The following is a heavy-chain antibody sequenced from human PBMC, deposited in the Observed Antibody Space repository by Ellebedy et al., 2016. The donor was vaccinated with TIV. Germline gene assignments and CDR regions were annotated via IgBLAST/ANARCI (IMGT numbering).Heavy chain of an antibody. Sequence: GESLKISCAASGFTFSNFAMHWVRQAPGKGLEWVAVMSNDGSNTYYVDSVRGRFTISRDNSKNTLNVQMNSLRVEDTAVYYCAKDSGRSGWYFDLWGRGTLVTVSS. V-gene: IGHV3-30*04. CDR2: MSNDGSNT. CDR3: AKDSGRSGWYFDL. D-gene: IGHD3-10*01. J-gene: IGHJ2*01. CDR1: GFTFSNFA.